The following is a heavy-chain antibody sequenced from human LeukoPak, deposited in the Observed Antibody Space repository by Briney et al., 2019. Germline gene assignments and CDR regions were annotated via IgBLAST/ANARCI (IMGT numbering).Heavy chain of an antibody. CDR2: INPNSGGT. J-gene: IGHJ4*02. Sequence: GASVKVSCKASGYTFTGYYMHWVRQAPGQGLEWMGWINPNSGGTNYAQKFQGRVIMTRDTSISTAYMELSRLRSDDTAVYYCARATTNYYGSGKYWGQGTLVTVSS. V-gene: IGHV1-2*02. D-gene: IGHD3-10*01. CDR1: GYTFTGYY. CDR3: ARATTNYYGSGKY.